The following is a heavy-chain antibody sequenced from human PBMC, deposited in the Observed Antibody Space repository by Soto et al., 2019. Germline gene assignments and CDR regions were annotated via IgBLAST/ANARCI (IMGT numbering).Heavy chain of an antibody. V-gene: IGHV1-3*01. J-gene: IGHJ4*02. CDR3: ASMSVYSSSWYLDY. Sequence: ASVKVSCKASGYSFTSYGISWVRQAPGQGLEWMGWINAGNGNTKYSQKFQGRVTITRDTSASTAYMELSSLRSEDTAVYYCASMSVYSSSWYLDYWGQGTLVTVSS. CDR1: GYSFTSYG. CDR2: INAGNGNT. D-gene: IGHD6-13*01.